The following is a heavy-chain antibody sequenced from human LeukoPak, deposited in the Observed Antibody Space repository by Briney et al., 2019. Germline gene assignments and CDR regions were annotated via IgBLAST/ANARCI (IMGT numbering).Heavy chain of an antibody. CDR2: IYYSGST. CDR3: ARGMYSSSWFFDY. CDR1: GGSISSYY. V-gene: IGHV4-59*01. D-gene: IGHD6-13*01. Sequence: SETLSLTCTVSGGSISSYYWSRIRQPPGKGLEWIGYIYYSGSTNYNPSLKSRVTISVDTSKNQFSLKLSSVTAADTAVYYCARGMYSSSWFFDYWGQGTLVTVSS. J-gene: IGHJ4*02.